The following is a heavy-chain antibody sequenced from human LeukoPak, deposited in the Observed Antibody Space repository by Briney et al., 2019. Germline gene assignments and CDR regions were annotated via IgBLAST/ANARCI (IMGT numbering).Heavy chain of an antibody. CDR2: LYISGST. D-gene: IGHD3-10*01. V-gene: IGHV4-4*07. CDR3: ARDLSGSLYFDY. CDR1: GASISSYY. Sequence: SETLSLTCTVSGASISSYYYNWLRQTAGGGLEWIGRLYISGSTDYNPSLKSRVTISVDTSNNQFSLKLNSVTAADTAVYFCARDLSGSLYFDYWGHGVLVTVSS. J-gene: IGHJ4*01.